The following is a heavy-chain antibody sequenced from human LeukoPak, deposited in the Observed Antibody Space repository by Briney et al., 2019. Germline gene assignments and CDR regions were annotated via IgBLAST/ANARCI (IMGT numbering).Heavy chain of an antibody. D-gene: IGHD6-25*01. CDR2: INHSGST. V-gene: IGHV4-34*01. Sequence: PSETLSLTCAVYGGSFSGYCWSWIRQPPGKGLEWIGEINHSGSTNYNPSLKSRVTISVDTSKNQFSLKLSSVTAADTAVYYCARGRLLGYWGQGTLVTVSS. J-gene: IGHJ4*02. CDR1: GGSFSGYC. CDR3: ARGRLLGY.